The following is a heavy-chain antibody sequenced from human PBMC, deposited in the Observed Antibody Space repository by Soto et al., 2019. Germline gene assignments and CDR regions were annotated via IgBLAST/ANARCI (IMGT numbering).Heavy chain of an antibody. V-gene: IGHV4-4*07. CDR1: GGSISSYY. CDR3: ASTPPTVTTGELRFDP. D-gene: IGHD4-17*01. CDR2: IYTSGST. Sequence: LSLTCTVSGGSISSYYWSWIRQPAGKGLEWIGRIYTSGSTNYNPSLKSRVTMSVDTSKNQFSLKLSSVTAADTAVYYCASTPPTVTTGELRFDPWGQGTLVTVSS. J-gene: IGHJ5*02.